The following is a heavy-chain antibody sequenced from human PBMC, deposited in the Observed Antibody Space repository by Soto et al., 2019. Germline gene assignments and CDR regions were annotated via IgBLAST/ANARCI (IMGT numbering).Heavy chain of an antibody. CDR2: IIPIFGTA. J-gene: IGHJ5*02. V-gene: IGHV1-69*13. Sequence: SVKVSCKASGGTFSSYAISWVRQAPGQGLEWMGGIIPIFGTANYAQKFQGRVTITADESTSTAYMELSSLRSEDTAVYYCARTNGILTGYYPWGQGTLVTVSS. CDR1: GGTFSSYA. D-gene: IGHD3-9*01. CDR3: ARTNGILTGYYP.